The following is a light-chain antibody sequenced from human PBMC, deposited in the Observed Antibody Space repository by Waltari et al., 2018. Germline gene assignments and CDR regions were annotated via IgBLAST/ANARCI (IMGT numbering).Light chain of an antibody. CDR1: SSDVGASNY. V-gene: IGLV2-8*01. Sequence: QSALTQPPSASGSPGQSVTISCTGTSSDVGASNYVSWSQQHPGKAPQLTIYEVNKRPPGVPDRCSGSKAGNTASLTVSGLQPEDEADYYCTSYAGRKIIFGGGTKLTVL. J-gene: IGLJ2*01. CDR3: TSYAGRKII. CDR2: EVN.